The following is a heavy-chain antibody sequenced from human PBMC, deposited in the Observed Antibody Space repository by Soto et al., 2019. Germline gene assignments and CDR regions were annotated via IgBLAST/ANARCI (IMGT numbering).Heavy chain of an antibody. CDR3: ARTSAAGKYYYGMDV. V-gene: IGHV5-51*01. CDR2: SYPGDSNT. Sequence: GESLKISCKGSGYRFTSYWIAWVRQMPGKGLEWMGISYPGDSNTRYSPSFQGQVTMSFDNSISTAYLQWSSLKPSDTAMYYCARTSAAGKYYYGMDVWGQGTTVTVSS. D-gene: IGHD6-13*01. CDR1: GYRFTSYW. J-gene: IGHJ6*02.